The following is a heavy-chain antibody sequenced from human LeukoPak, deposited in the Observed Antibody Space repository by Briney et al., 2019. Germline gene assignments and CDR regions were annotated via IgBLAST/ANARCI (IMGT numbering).Heavy chain of an antibody. V-gene: IGHV1-46*01. Sequence: ASVKVSFKSSGYTFTTYYVHWARQPPGQGLEWLGTFKPNTRSAHPGLGFRDRVSITGDKSTSTVFIELNSLRSEDTAVYYCVRETDGGTYDYWGQGTLSTVST. CDR1: GYTFTTYY. J-gene: IGHJ4*01. CDR2: FKPNTRSA. CDR3: VRETDGGTYDY. D-gene: IGHD3-16*01.